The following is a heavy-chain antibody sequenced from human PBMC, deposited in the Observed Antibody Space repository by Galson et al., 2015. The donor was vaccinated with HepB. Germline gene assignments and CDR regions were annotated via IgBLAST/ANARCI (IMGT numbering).Heavy chain of an antibody. CDR2: ISNTASTI. CDR1: GFTFSSYS. V-gene: IGHV3-48*03. J-gene: IGHJ5*02. D-gene: IGHD3-3*01. Sequence: SLRLSCAASGFTFSSYSMSWVRQAPGKGLEWVSYISNTASTIYYADSVKGRFTMSRDNANSSVDLQMNNLGAEDTAVYYCARVPRFLKWLNGDWFDPWGQGTLVAVSS. CDR3: ARVPRFLKWLNGDWFDP.